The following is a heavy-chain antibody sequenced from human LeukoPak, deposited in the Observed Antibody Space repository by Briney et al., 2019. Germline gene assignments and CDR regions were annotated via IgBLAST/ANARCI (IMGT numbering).Heavy chain of an antibody. CDR2: INHSGST. Sequence: TSETLSLTCAVYGGSFSGYYWSWIRQPPGKGLEWIGEINHSGSTNYNPSLKSRVTTSVDTSKNQFSLKLSSVTAADTAVYYCARGQGIAVAGTYDYWGQGTLVTVSS. V-gene: IGHV4-34*01. CDR1: GGSFSGYY. J-gene: IGHJ4*02. D-gene: IGHD6-19*01. CDR3: ARGQGIAVAGTYDY.